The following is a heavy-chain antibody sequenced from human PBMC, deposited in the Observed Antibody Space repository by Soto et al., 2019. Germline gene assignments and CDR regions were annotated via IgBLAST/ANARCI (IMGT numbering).Heavy chain of an antibody. Sequence: QVQLQESGPGLVKPSQTLSLTCTVSGGSISSGGYYWSWIRQHPGKGLEWVGYIYYSGSTYYNPSLKSRVTISVDTSKNQFSLKLSSVTAADTAVYYCARDGRGRGGLRQRGVFDYWGQGTLVTVSS. J-gene: IGHJ4*02. CDR1: GGSISSGGYY. D-gene: IGHD5-12*01. V-gene: IGHV4-31*03. CDR2: IYYSGST. CDR3: ARDGRGRGGLRQRGVFDY.